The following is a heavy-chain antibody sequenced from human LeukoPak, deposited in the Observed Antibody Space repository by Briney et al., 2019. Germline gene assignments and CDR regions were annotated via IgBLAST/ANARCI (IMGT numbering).Heavy chain of an antibody. V-gene: IGHV1-2*02. CDR3: ATPASSGYPNWFDP. J-gene: IGHJ5*02. D-gene: IGHD3-22*01. Sequence: ASVKVSCKASGYSFTGYYIHWVRQAPGQGLEWMGWINPNSGGTNYAQKFQGRVTMTRDTSISTAYMELSSLRSEDTAVYYCATPASSGYPNWFDPWGQGTLVTVSS. CDR2: INPNSGGT. CDR1: GYSFTGYY.